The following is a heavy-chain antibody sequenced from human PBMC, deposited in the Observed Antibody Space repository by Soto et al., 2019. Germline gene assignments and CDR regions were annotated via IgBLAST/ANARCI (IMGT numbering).Heavy chain of an antibody. J-gene: IGHJ4*02. CDR1: GGTFSSYT. D-gene: IGHD2-15*01. Sequence: GASVKVSCKASGGTFSSYTISWVRQAPGQGLEWMGRIIPILGIANYAQKFQGRVTITADKSTSTAYMELSSLRSEDTAVYYCARLAQGVAATPGPFFDYWGQGTLVTVSS. CDR2: IIPILGIA. V-gene: IGHV1-69*02. CDR3: ARLAQGVAATPGPFFDY.